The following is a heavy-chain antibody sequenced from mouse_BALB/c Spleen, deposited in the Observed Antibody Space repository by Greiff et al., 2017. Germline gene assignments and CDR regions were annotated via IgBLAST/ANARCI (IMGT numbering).Heavy chain of an antibody. Sequence: VQLMESGPGLVAPSQSLSISCTASGFSFTSYGVHWVRQPPGKGLEWLGVIWAGGSTNYNSAPMSRLSISKYNSKSQVFLKMISLQTADTAMYYCARDSGDRSCFEDWGEGTTVTVSS. CDR2: IWAGGST. CDR1: GFSFTSYG. D-gene: IGHD2-14*01. J-gene: IGHJ1*01. CDR3: ARDSGDRSCFED. V-gene: IGHV2-9*02.